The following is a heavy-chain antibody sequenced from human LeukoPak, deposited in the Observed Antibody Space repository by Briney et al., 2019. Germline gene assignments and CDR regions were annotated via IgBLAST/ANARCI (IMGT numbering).Heavy chain of an antibody. V-gene: IGHV3-21*01. CDR1: GFTFSSYS. D-gene: IGHD6-13*01. Sequence: PGGSLRLSCAASGFTFSSYSMNWVRQAPGKGLEWVSSISSSSSYIYYADSVKGRFTISRDNAKNSLYLQMNSLRAEDTAVYYCARDFGHSSSWRGLGYYFDYWGQGTLVTVSS. J-gene: IGHJ4*02. CDR2: ISSSSSYI. CDR3: ARDFGHSSSWRGLGYYFDY.